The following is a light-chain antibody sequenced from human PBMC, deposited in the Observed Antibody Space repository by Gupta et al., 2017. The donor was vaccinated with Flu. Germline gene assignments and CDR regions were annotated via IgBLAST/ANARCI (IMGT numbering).Light chain of an antibody. CDR1: QDISSN. Sequence: EVVMTQYPDTLSVSRGEGATLSCRASQDISSNLAWYQQRPGQAPRLLIYGASTRATGTPARFSGSGSGTDFTLTISSLQPEDFVVYYCQQYKTWPPYSFGQGTKLEI. CDR2: GAS. V-gene: IGKV3-15*01. J-gene: IGKJ2*03. CDR3: QQYKTWPPYS.